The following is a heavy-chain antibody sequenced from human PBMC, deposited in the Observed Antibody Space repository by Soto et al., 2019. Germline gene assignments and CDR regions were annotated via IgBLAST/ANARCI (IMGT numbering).Heavy chain of an antibody. D-gene: IGHD6-19*01. CDR1: GFTFSSYS. CDR2: ISSSSSTI. J-gene: IGHJ4*02. CDR3: ARVSWSSGWEFIDY. V-gene: IGHV3-48*01. Sequence: PGGSLRLSCAASGFTFSSYSMNWVRQAPGKGLEWVSYISSSSSTIYYADSVKGRFTISRDNAKNSLYLQMNSLRAEDTAVYYCARVSWSSGWEFIDYWGQGTLVTVSS.